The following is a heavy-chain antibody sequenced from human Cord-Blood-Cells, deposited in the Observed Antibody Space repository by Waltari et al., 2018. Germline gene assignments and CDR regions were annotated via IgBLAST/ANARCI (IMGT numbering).Heavy chain of an antibody. CDR1: GFTFGDYA. J-gene: IGHJ3*02. D-gene: IGHD7-27*01. V-gene: IGHV3-49*04. Sequence: EVQLVESGGGLVQPGRSLRLSCTASGFTFGDYAMSWVRQAPGKGLEWVGFIRSKAYGGTTEYAASVKGRFTISRDDSKSIAYLQMNSLKTEDTAVYYCTRAETGDDRDAFDIWGQGTMVTVSS. CDR2: IRSKAYGGTT. CDR3: TRAETGDDRDAFDI.